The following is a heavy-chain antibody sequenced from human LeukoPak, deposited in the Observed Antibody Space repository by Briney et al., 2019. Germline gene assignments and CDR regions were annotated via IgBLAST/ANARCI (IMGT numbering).Heavy chain of an antibody. Sequence: SETLSLTCTVSGGSISSNSYYWGWIRQPPGKGLEWIGSINYSGSTYYNPSLKSRVTISVDTSKNQFSLKLSSVTAADTAVYXXXRVQESQIDYYFDYWGQGTLVTVSS. CDR3: XRVQESQIDYYFDY. D-gene: IGHD3-9*01. V-gene: IGHV4-39*07. CDR2: INYSGST. CDR1: GGSISSNSYY. J-gene: IGHJ4*02.